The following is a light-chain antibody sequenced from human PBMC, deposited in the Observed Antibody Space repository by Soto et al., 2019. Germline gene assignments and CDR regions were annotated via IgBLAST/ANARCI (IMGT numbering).Light chain of an antibody. V-gene: IGLV2-11*01. CDR2: DVY. J-gene: IGLJ2*01. Sequence: QSVLTQPRSVSGSPGQSVTISCTGTSSDVGGYNYVSWYQQSPGKAPKFLIYDVYKRPSGVPVRFSASKAANTASLRISGLQAEDEADYYCCSYEGNSTLVFGGGTQLTVL. CDR3: CSYEGNSTLV. CDR1: SSDVGGYNY.